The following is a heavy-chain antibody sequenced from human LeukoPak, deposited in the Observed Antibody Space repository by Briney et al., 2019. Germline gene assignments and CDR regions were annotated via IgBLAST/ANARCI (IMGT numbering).Heavy chain of an antibody. D-gene: IGHD2-8*01. J-gene: IGHJ4*02. V-gene: IGHV3-53*01. CDR2: IYSAGST. CDR3: AKGHCTNGICWLD. CDR1: GFTVSSTY. Sequence: PGGSLSLSCAASGFTVSSTYMSWVRQAPGKGLEWVSIIYSAGSTYYADSVKGRCTISRDNSKNTLYLQMNSLRAEDTAVYYCAKGHCTNGICWLDWGQGTLVTVSS.